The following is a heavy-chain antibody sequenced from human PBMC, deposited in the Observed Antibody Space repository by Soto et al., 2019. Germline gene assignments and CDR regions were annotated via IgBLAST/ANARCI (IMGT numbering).Heavy chain of an antibody. CDR1: GFIVSSNY. Sequence: PGGSLRLSCAASGFIVSSNYMSWVRQAPGKGLEWVSVIYAGGTTNYADSVKGRFTISRHDSMNTLYFHIKSLTAEDSAFYYCARGVPSGTYFGKYYFDIWRQGTLVTISS. V-gene: IGHV3-53*01. CDR2: IYAGGTT. D-gene: IGHD1-1*01. J-gene: IGHJ4*02. CDR3: ARGVPSGTYFGKYYFDI.